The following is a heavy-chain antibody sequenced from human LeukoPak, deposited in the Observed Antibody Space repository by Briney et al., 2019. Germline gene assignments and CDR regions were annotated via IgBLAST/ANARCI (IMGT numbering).Heavy chain of an antibody. CDR1: GFTFSSYG. V-gene: IGHV3-23*01. CDR2: ISGSGGST. CDR3: AREQWLFHDAFDI. J-gene: IGHJ3*02. Sequence: GGTLRLSCAASGFTFSSYGMSWVRQGPGKGLEWVSAISGSGGSTYYADSVKGRFTISRDNAKNSLYLQMNSLRAEDTAVYYCAREQWLFHDAFDIWGQGTMVTVSS. D-gene: IGHD6-19*01.